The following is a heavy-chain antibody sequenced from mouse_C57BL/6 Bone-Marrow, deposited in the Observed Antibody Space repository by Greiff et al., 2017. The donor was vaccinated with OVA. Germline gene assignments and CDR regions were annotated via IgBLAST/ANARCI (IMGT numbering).Heavy chain of an antibody. D-gene: IGHD2-1*01. J-gene: IGHJ3*01. Sequence: EVQLQQSGTVLARPGASVKMSCKTSGYTFTSYWMHWVKQRPGQGLEWIGAIYPGNSDTSYNQKFKGKAKLTAVTSASTAYMELSSLTNEDAAVYYCTRGGIYYGTQGFAYWGQGTLVTVSA. CDR2: IYPGNSDT. CDR3: TRGGIYYGTQGFAY. V-gene: IGHV1-5*01. CDR1: GYTFTSYW.